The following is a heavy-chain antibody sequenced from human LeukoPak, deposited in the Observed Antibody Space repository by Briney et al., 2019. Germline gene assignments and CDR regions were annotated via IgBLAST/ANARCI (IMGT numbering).Heavy chain of an antibody. D-gene: IGHD5-18*01. CDR3: GKTTVGYSSGQKPAWPVDY. CDR2: IFGSGGSP. J-gene: IGHJ4*02. V-gene: IGHV3-23*01. CDR1: GFTFSNAW. Sequence: KSGGSLRLSCAASGFTFSNAWMSWVRQAPGKGLEWVAGIFGSGGSPHYADPVKGRFTISRDNSRNTVYLQINSLRAEDTAVYYCGKTTVGYSSGQKPAWPVDYWGQGTLVTVSS.